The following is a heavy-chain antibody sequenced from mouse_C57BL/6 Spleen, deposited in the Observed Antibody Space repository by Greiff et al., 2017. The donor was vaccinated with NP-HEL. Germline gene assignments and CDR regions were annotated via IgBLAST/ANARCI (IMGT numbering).Heavy chain of an antibody. CDR2: IYPGSGNT. Sequence: QVQLQQSGAELVRPGASVKLSCKASGYTFTDYYINWVKQRPGQGLEWIVRIYPGSGNTYYNEKFKGKATLTAEKSSSTAYMQLSSLTSEDSAVYFCARWDYGYDGLDYWGQGTTLTVSS. CDR1: GYTFTDYY. CDR3: ARWDYGYDGLDY. J-gene: IGHJ2*01. V-gene: IGHV1-76*01. D-gene: IGHD2-2*01.